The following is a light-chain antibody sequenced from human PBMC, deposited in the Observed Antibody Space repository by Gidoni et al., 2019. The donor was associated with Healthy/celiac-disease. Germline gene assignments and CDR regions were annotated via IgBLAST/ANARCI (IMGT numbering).Light chain of an antibody. J-gene: IGLJ2*01. Sequence: SSALTPPPSVSVSPGQTASITCSGDKLGDKYACWYQQKPGQSPVLVIYQDSKRPSGIPERFPGSNSGNTATLTISGTQAMDEADYYCQAWDSSTVVFGGGTKLTVL. CDR1: KLGDKY. V-gene: IGLV3-1*01. CDR3: QAWDSSTVV. CDR2: QDS.